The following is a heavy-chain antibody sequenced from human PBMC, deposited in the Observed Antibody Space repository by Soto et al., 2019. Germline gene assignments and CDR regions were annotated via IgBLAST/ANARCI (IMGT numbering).Heavy chain of an antibody. CDR1: GFTFSSYA. D-gene: IGHD6-19*01. Sequence: PGGSLRLSCAASGFTFSSYAMSWVRQAPGKGLEWVSAISGSGGSTYYADSVKGRFTISRDNSKNTLYLQMNSLRAEDTAVYYCAKDRPYSSGWYEPFDYWGQGTLVTVSS. CDR3: AKDRPYSSGWYEPFDY. CDR2: ISGSGGST. J-gene: IGHJ4*02. V-gene: IGHV3-23*01.